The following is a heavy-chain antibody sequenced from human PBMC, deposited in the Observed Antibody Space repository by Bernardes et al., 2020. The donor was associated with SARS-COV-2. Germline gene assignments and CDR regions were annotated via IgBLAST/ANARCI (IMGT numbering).Heavy chain of an antibody. CDR2: IVGSSGGYT. V-gene: IGHV3-23*01. CDR1: GFTFSSFG. J-gene: IGHJ5*01. D-gene: IGHD2-8*01. CDR3: AKNGCPYPSLSAWFDP. Sequence: GGSLRLSCTASGFTFSSFGMSWVRQAPGKGLEWVSAIVGSSGGYTFSAASVKGWFTIARDNSKNTLYLQMNSLRAEATAVYYCAKNGCPYPSLSAWFDPWGQGTLVTVSS.